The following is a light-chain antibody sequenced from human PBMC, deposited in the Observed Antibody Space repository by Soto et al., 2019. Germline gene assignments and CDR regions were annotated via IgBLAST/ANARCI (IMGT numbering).Light chain of an antibody. CDR3: QQYVNSPYT. CDR1: QRVSSNF. Sequence: EIVLTQSPGTLSLSPGESGTLSCRASQRVSSNFLAWYQQKPGQAPRLLIYGASSRATGIPARFSGSGSGTDFTLTISRLEPEDFAVYYCQQYVNSPYTFGQGTKLEIK. CDR2: GAS. J-gene: IGKJ2*01. V-gene: IGKV3-20*01.